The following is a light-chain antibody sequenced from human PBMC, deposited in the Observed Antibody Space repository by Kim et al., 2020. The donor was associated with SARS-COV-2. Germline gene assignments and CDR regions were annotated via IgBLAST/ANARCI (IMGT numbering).Light chain of an antibody. CDR3: QAWDSSTKV. CDR2: QDS. CDR1: KLGDKY. J-gene: IGLJ1*01. V-gene: IGLV3-1*01. Sequence: SYELTQPPSVSVSPGQTASITCSGAKLGDKYACWYQQKPGQSPVLVIYQDSKRPSGIPERFSGSNSGNTATLTISGTQAMDEADNYCQAWDSSTKVFGTG.